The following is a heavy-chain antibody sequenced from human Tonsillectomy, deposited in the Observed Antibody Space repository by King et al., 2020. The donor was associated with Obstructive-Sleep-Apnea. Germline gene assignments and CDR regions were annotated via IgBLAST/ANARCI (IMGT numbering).Heavy chain of an antibody. CDR3: ARDVAAAKTRAEYFQD. CDR2: ISVYIGKT. D-gene: IGHD6-13*01. V-gene: IGHV1-18*04. CDR1: GYTFTSYG. Sequence: VQLVQSGAEVKKPGASVKVSCKASGYTFTSYGISWVRQAPGQGLEWMGWISVYIGKTNYAQKLQGRVTLTTDTSTNTSSMELRSLRSDDTAVYYCARDVAAAKTRAEYFQDWGQGTLVTVSS. J-gene: IGHJ1*01.